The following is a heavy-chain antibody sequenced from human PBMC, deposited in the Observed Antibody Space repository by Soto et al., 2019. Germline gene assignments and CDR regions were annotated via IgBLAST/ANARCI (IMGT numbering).Heavy chain of an antibody. J-gene: IGHJ6*02. Sequence: GGSLRLSCAASVFTFISYEMNWVRQAPGKGLEWVSYISSSGSTIYYADSVKGRFTISRDNAKNSLYLQMNSLRAEDTAVYYCARDFRAQGPSYYYYYGMDVWGQGTTVTVSS. CDR2: ISSSGSTI. V-gene: IGHV3-48*03. CDR1: VFTFISYE. CDR3: ARDFRAQGPSYYYYYGMDV. D-gene: IGHD3-10*01.